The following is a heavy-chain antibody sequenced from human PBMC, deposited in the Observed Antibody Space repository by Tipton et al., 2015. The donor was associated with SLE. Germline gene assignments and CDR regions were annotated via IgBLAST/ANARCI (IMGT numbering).Heavy chain of an antibody. CDR1: GFTFSSYS. CDR2: ISSSSSTI. CDR3: ASIGPQPFDIVVVPAAFPVDV. J-gene: IGHJ6*02. Sequence: SLRLSCAASGFTFSSYSMNWVRQAPGKGLEWVSYISSSSSTIYYADSVKGRFTISRDNANNSLYLQMNSLRAEDTAVYYCASIGPQPFDIVVVPAAFPVDVWGQGTTVTVSS. D-gene: IGHD2-2*01. V-gene: IGHV3-48*01.